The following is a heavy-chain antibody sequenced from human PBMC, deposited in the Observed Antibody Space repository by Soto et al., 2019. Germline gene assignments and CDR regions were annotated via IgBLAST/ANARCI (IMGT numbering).Heavy chain of an antibody. D-gene: IGHD4-17*01. V-gene: IGHV3-74*01. CDR2: ISTDGSSS. CDR3: VSSLDFGT. CDR1: GFTFSSYA. Sequence: PGGSLRLSCAGSGFTFSSYAMTWVRQAPGKGLEWVSGISTDGSSSYYADFVKGRFTVSRDNAKNTLSLQMNSLRAEDTAVYYCVSSLDFGTWGQGTMVTVSS. J-gene: IGHJ3*01.